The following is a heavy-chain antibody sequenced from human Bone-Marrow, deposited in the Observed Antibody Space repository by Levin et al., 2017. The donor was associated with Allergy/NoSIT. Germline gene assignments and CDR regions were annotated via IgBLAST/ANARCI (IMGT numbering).Heavy chain of an antibody. CDR3: ARYSSSWAKYFQH. V-gene: IGHV4-34*01. CDR1: GGSLSGYL. CDR2: VNHSGSA. Sequence: ESLKISCAVSGGSLSGYLWSWIRQSPGKGLEWIGEVNHSGSATYNPSLRSRVTISVDTSKNQFSLQLTSVTAADSAVYFCARYSSSWAKYFQHWGQGIPVAVPS. D-gene: IGHD6-13*01. J-gene: IGHJ1*01.